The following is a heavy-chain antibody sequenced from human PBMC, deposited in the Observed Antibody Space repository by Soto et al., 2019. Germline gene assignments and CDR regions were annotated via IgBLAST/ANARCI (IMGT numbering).Heavy chain of an antibody. CDR3: ARGGLGYYYGMDV. J-gene: IGHJ6*02. CDR2: INHSGST. D-gene: IGHD3-9*01. Sequence: SETLSLTCAVYGGSFSGYYWSWIRQPPGKGLEWIGEINHSGSTNYNPSLKSRVTISVDTSENQFSLKLSSVTAADTALYYCARGGLGYYYGMDVWGQGTTVTVSS. CDR1: GGSFSGYY. V-gene: IGHV4-34*01.